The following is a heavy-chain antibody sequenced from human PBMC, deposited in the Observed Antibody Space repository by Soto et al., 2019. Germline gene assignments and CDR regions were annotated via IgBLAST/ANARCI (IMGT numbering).Heavy chain of an antibody. J-gene: IGHJ6*02. D-gene: IGHD1-26*01. CDR1: GGSISSAGCY. CDR2: IYYSGST. CDR3: ARVSGSYYYGMDV. V-gene: IGHV4-31*03. Sequence: PSETQSLTCTVSGGSISSAGCYWSWINKHPGKGLEWIGNIYYSGSTNYNPSLKSRVTISVDKSKNQFSLKLSSVTAADTAVYYCARVSGSYYYGMDVWGQGTTVTVSS.